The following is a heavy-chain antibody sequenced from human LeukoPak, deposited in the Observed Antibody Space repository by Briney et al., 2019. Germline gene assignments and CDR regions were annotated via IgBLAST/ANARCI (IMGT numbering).Heavy chain of an antibody. CDR3: AQRFDCSSASCYGFDY. V-gene: IGHV4-34*01. D-gene: IGHD2-2*01. CDR2: INGGGST. J-gene: IGHJ4*02. Sequence: PSETLSLTCVVNGGSFSGYYWSWIRQSPGKGLEWIGEINGGGSTNHNPSLKSRVTMSVDMSKNQISLRLRSVTAADAAVYYCAQRFDCSSASCYGFDYWGQGSPVTVSS. CDR1: GGSFSGYY.